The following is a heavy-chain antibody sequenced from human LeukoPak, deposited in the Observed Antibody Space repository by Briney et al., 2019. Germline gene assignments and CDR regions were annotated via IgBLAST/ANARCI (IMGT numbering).Heavy chain of an antibody. CDR1: GYTFTAYY. CDR2: INPNSGGT. V-gene: IGHV1-2*02. J-gene: IGHJ4*02. D-gene: IGHD2-2*01. Sequence: GASVKVSCKASGYTFTAYYMHWVRQAPGQGLERMGWINPNSGGTNYAPRFQGRVTMTRATSISTAYMELSRLRSDDTAVYYCARGYCTSTTCYYFDFWGQGTLVTVSS. CDR3: ARGYCTSTTCYYFDF.